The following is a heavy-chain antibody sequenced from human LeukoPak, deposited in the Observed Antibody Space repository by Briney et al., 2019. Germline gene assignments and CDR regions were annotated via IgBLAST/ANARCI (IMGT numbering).Heavy chain of an antibody. D-gene: IGHD1-1*01. CDR1: GFTFSNSG. CDR3: TKRTSTLDDP. CDR2: ISGNDGST. J-gene: IGHJ5*02. V-gene: IGHV3-23*01. Sequence: GGSLRLSCAASGFTFSNSGMSWVRQAPGKGPEWVSTISGNDGSTYYADSVKGRFTISRDNSKNTLYLQMNSLRAEDTAVYYCTKRTSTLDDPWGQGTLVTVSS.